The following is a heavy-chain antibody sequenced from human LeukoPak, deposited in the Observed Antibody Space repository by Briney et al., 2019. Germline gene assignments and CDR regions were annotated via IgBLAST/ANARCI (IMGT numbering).Heavy chain of an antibody. CDR1: GGSFSGYY. J-gene: IGHJ3*02. CDR3: ARAPIVVELNAFDI. V-gene: IGHV4-34*01. D-gene: IGHD2-21*01. Sequence: SETLSLTCAVYGGSFSGYYWSWVRQPPGKGLEWIGEINHSGSTNYNPSLKSRVTISVDKSKNQFSLKLSSVTAADTAVYYCARAPIVVELNAFDIWGQGTMVTVSS. CDR2: INHSGST.